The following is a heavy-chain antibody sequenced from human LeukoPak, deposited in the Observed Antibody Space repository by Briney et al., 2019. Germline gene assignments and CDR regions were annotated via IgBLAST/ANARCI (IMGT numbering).Heavy chain of an antibody. D-gene: IGHD5-12*01. V-gene: IGHV4-39*01. CDR1: GGSISSRSYY. CDR3: ARAGDPWVGLRTRHFDY. J-gene: IGHJ4*02. Sequence: SETLSLTCTVSGGSISSRSYYWGWIRQPPGKGLEWIGNINYSGSTYYNPPLKSRVTISVDTSKNQFSLKVSSVTAADTAVYYCARAGDPWVGLRTRHFDYWGQGTLVTVSS. CDR2: INYSGST.